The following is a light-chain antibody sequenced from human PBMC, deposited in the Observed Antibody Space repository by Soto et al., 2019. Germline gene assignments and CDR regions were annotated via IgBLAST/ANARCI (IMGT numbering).Light chain of an antibody. CDR3: QQYLITPWT. V-gene: IGKV3-20*01. CDR1: LSVSGDY. Sequence: EIILSQSSSTLSLSPGERGTLSCRASLSVSGDYLAWYQSKPGQAPRLLIHGASNRATGIPDRFSGSGSRTDFTLTIGRLEPEDFAVYYCQQYLITPWTFGQGTKVDIK. CDR2: GAS. J-gene: IGKJ1*01.